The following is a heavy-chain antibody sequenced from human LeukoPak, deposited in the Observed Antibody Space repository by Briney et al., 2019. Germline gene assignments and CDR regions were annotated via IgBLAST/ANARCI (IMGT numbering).Heavy chain of an antibody. J-gene: IGHJ4*02. CDR1: GGPISSGGYY. CDR2: IYYSGST. D-gene: IGHD3-3*01. CDR3: ARAGYDFWSGYLYYFDY. Sequence: SETLSLTCTVSGGPISSGGYYWSWIRQHPGKGLEWIGYIYYSGSTYYNPSLKSRVTISVDTSKNQFSLKLSSVTAADTAVYYCARAGYDFWSGYLYYFDYWGQGTLVTVSS. V-gene: IGHV4-31*03.